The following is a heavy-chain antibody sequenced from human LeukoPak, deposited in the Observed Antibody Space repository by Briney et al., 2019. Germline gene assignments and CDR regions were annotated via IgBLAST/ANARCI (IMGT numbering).Heavy chain of an antibody. V-gene: IGHV4-39*01. D-gene: IGHD3-16*02. CDR1: GGSISSSYYY. CDR3: ARHGGLGELSPIDY. CDR2: IYYSGST. Sequence: SETLSLTCTVSGGSISSSYYYWGWIRQPPGKGLEWIGSIYYSGSTYYNPSLKSRVTISVDTSKNQFSLKLSSVTAADTAVYYCARHGGLGELSPIDYWGQGTLVTVSS. J-gene: IGHJ4*02.